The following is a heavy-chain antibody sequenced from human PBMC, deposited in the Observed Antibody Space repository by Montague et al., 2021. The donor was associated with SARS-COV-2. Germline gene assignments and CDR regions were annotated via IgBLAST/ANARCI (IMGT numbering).Heavy chain of an antibody. CDR1: GGSIRNSSYY. Sequence: SETLSLTCTVSGGSIRNSSYYWGWIHQPPGKGLECIGSIYYSGSTYYNPSLKSRVTISVDTSKNHFSLKLSSVTAADTAVYYCARTTWLRGYFDLWGRGTLVTVSS. V-gene: IGHV4-39*07. D-gene: IGHD5-12*01. CDR3: ARTTWLRGYFDL. J-gene: IGHJ2*01. CDR2: IYYSGST.